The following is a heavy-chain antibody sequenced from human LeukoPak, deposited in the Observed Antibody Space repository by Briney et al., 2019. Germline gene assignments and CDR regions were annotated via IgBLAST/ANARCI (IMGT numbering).Heavy chain of an antibody. D-gene: IGHD3-10*01. J-gene: IGHJ4*02. CDR2: IYHSGST. V-gene: IGHV4-39*01. CDR1: GGSISSSSYY. Sequence: PSETLSLTCTVSGGSISSSSYYWGWIRQPPGKGLEWIGSIYHSGSTYYNPSLKSRVTISVDTSKNQFSLKLSSVTAADTAVYYCARQGEFGDFDYWGQGTLVTVSS. CDR3: ARQGEFGDFDY.